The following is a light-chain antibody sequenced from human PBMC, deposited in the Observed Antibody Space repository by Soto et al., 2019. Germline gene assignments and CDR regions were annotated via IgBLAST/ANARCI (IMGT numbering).Light chain of an antibody. V-gene: IGLV2-11*01. CDR3: FSYAGAGTFV. CDR1: SSDVGGYNY. CDR2: DVT. J-gene: IGLJ1*01. Sequence: QSALTQPRSVSGSPGQSITISCTGTSSDVGGYNYVSWYQHRPAEAPKLMIYDVTKRPSGVPDRFSGSKSGYTASLTISGLQPEDEADYYCFSYAGAGTFVFGTGTKLTVL.